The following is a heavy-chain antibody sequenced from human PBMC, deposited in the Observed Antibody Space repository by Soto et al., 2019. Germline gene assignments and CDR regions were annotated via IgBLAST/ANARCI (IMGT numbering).Heavy chain of an antibody. CDR3: ASELEYSSSSGAFDI. CDR1: GYTFTSYG. V-gene: IGHV1-18*01. Sequence: ASVKVSCKASGYTFTSYGISWVRQAPGQGLEWMGWISAYNGNTNYAQKLQGRVTMTTDTSTSTAYMELRSLRSDDTAVYYCASELEYSSSSGAFDIWGQGTMVTVSS. D-gene: IGHD6-6*01. CDR2: ISAYNGNT. J-gene: IGHJ3*02.